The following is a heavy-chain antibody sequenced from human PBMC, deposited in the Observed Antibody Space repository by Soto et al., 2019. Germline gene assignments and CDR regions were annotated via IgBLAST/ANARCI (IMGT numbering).Heavy chain of an antibody. D-gene: IGHD6-19*01. CDR3: ARAGRSGWYRSWFDP. CDR2: IIPIFGTA. Sequence: QVQLVQSGAEVKKPGSSVKVSCKASGGTFSSYAISWVRQAPGQGLEWMGGIIPIFGTANYAQKFQGRVTITANESTSTAYMELSSLRSEDTAVYYCARAGRSGWYRSWFDPWGQGTLVTVSS. J-gene: IGHJ5*02. V-gene: IGHV1-69*01. CDR1: GGTFSSYA.